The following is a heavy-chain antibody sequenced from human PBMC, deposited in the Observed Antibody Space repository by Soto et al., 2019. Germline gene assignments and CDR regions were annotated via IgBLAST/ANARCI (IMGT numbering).Heavy chain of an antibody. D-gene: IGHD3-9*01. J-gene: IGHJ6*03. V-gene: IGHV3-23*01. CDR3: AKAYYDILTGYDHYSYMDV. Sequence: PGGSLRLSCAASGFTFSNYAMSWVRQTPGKGLEWVSGIVAATGTTYYTDSVKGRFAISRDNSRNTLYLQMNSLRAEDTAVYYCAKAYYDILTGYDHYSYMDVWGKGTTVTVPS. CDR1: GFTFSNYA. CDR2: IVAATGTT.